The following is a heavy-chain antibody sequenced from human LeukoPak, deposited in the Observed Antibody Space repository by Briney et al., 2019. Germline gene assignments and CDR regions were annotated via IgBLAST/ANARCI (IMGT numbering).Heavy chain of an antibody. CDR2: ISSSSSYI. CDR1: GFTFSSYS. J-gene: IGHJ4*02. CDR3: ARVSIAAAGSDY. D-gene: IGHD6-13*01. V-gene: IGHV3-21*01. Sequence: KPGGSLRLSCAASGFTFSSYSMNWVRQAPGKGLEWVSSISSSSSYIYYADSVKGRFTISRDNAKNSLYLQMNSLRAEDTAVYYCARVSIAAAGSDYWGQGTLVTVSS.